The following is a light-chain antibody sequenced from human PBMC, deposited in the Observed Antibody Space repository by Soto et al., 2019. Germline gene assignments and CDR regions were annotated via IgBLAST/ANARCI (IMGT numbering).Light chain of an antibody. CDR3: QLYAGSPMYT. CDR1: QSISDN. V-gene: IGKV3-15*01. CDR2: GAS. J-gene: IGKJ2*01. Sequence: DIVMTQSPAILSVSLGERATLSCLASQSISDNLAWYQQRSGQAPRLLIYGASTRATGVPARFSGSGSGTEFTLTISRLEPEDFAVYYCQLYAGSPMYTFGQGTRLEIK.